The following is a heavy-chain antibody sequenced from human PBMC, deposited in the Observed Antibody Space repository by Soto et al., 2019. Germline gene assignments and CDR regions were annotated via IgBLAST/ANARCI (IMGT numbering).Heavy chain of an antibody. CDR1: GFTFSNAW. CDR3: TAANWNYGNFVDY. D-gene: IGHD1-7*01. Sequence: SXGSLRLSCSASGFTFSNAWMSWVRQAPGKGLEWVGRIKSKTDGGTTDYAAPVKGRFTISRDDSKNTLYLQMNSLKTEDTAVYYCTAANWNYGNFVDYWGQGTLVTVSS. J-gene: IGHJ4*02. CDR2: IKSKTDGGTT. V-gene: IGHV3-15*01.